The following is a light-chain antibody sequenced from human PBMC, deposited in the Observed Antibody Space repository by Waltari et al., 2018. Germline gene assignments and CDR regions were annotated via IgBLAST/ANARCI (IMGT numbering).Light chain of an antibody. V-gene: IGKV3-15*01. CDR2: GAS. Sequence: EIVMTQSPATLSVSPGERATLSCRASQSVSSDLAWYQQKPGQAPRLLIYGASTRANGIPARFSGSGSATEFTLTISSLQSEDFAIYYCQQYNEWPPYTFGQGTKLEIK. CDR1: QSVSSD. J-gene: IGKJ2*01. CDR3: QQYNEWPPYT.